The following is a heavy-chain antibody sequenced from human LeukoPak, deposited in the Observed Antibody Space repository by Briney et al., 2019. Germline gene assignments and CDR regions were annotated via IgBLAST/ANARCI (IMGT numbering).Heavy chain of an antibody. J-gene: IGHJ3*02. CDR2: IDPNSGGA. V-gene: IGHV1-2*02. CDR1: GYTFTAYY. CDR3: AREGKTDAFDI. Sequence: ASVKVSCKASGYTFTAYYIHWVRQTPGQGLEWMGWIDPNSGGAHYQPNFQGRVTVTRDPSISTAYMELSRLTSDDAGVYYCAREGKTDAFDIWGQGTMVTVSS.